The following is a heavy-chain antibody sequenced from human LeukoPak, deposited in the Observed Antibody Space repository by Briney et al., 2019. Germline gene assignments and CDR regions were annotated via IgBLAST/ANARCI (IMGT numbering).Heavy chain of an antibody. CDR1: GGSISSGGYY. V-gene: IGHV4-31*03. Sequence: SETLSLTCTVSGGSISSGGYYWSWIRQHPGKGLEWIGYIYYSGSTYYNPSLKSRVTISVDTSKNQFSLKLSSVTAADTAVYYCARGNPKWELRAYYFDYWGQGTLVTVSS. CDR2: IYYSGST. CDR3: ARGNPKWELRAYYFDY. D-gene: IGHD1-26*01. J-gene: IGHJ4*02.